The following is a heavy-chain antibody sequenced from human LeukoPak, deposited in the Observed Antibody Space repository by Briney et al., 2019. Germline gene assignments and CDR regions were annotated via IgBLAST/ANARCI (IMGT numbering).Heavy chain of an antibody. CDR2: IWYDGSNK. CDR1: GFTFRNYG. J-gene: IGHJ5*02. Sequence: GRSLRLSCAASGFTFRNYGMHWVRQAPGKGLEWVADIWYDGSNKYYADSVKGRFTISRDNSKNTVYLQMNSLRVEDTAVYYCARDGGGWFDPWGQGTLVIVSS. CDR3: ARDGGGWFDP. D-gene: IGHD2-15*01. V-gene: IGHV3-33*01.